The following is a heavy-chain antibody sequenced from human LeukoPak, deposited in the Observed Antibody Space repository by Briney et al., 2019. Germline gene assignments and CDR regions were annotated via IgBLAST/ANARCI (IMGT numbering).Heavy chain of an antibody. V-gene: IGHV3-23*01. CDR3: ARDEYLWSGYYPNQAFDY. CDR2: ISGSGGST. D-gene: IGHD3-3*01. CDR1: GFTFSSYG. Sequence: GGSLRLSCAASGFTFSSYGMSWVRQAPGKGLEWVSAISGSGGSTYYADSVKGRFTISRDNSKNTLYLQMNSLRAEDTAMYYCARDEYLWSGYYPNQAFDYWGQGTLVTVSS. J-gene: IGHJ4*02.